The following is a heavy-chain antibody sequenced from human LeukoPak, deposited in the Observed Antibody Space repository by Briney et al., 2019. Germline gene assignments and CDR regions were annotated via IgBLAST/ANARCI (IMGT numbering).Heavy chain of an antibody. CDR3: VREGYMAGATEFDY. CDR1: GFTFISYW. V-gene: IGHV3-74*01. Sequence: GGSLRLSCAPSGFTFISYWMHWVRQAPGKGLVWVSRTNGVGSRTTYADSAKGRFTLSRDNAKNALFLQMNSLRAEDTAVYYCVREGYMAGATEFDYWGQGTLVTVSS. J-gene: IGHJ4*02. CDR2: TNGVGSRT. D-gene: IGHD1-26*01.